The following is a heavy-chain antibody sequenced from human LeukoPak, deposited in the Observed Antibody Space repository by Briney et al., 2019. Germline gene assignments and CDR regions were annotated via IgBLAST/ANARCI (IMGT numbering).Heavy chain of an antibody. J-gene: IGHJ6*02. V-gene: IGHV4-34*01. CDR1: GGSFSGYY. CDR2: INHSGST. Sequence: SETLSLTCAVYGGSFSGYYWSWIRQPPGKGLGWIGEINHSGSTNYNPSLKSRVTISVDTSKNQFSLKLSSVTAADTAVYYCARRPTDYYYYGMDVWGQGTTVTVSS. CDR3: ARRPTDYYYYGMDV.